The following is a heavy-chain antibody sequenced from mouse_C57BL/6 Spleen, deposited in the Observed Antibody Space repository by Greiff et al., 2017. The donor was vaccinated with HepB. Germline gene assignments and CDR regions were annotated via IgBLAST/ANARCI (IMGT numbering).Heavy chain of an antibody. Sequence: QVQLQQPGAELVKPGASVKLSCKASGYTFTSYWMHWVKQRPGQGLEWIGMIHPNSGSTNYNEKFKSKATLTVDKSSSTAYMQLSSLTSEDSAVYYCARGTLYDDYDEGDWGQGTLVTVSA. CDR2: IHPNSGST. V-gene: IGHV1-64*01. D-gene: IGHD2-4*01. CDR3: ARGTLYDDYDEGD. CDR1: GYTFTSYW. J-gene: IGHJ3*01.